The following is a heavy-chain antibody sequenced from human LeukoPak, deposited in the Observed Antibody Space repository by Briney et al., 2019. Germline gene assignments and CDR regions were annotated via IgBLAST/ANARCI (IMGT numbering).Heavy chain of an antibody. V-gene: IGHV4-59*01. CDR3: ASTYCSGGSCYPPYYFDY. CDR1: GGSISSYY. CDR2: IYYSGST. D-gene: IGHD2-15*01. Sequence: SETLSLTRTVSGGSISSYYWSWIRQPPGKGLEWIGYIYYSGSTNYNPSLKSRVTISVDTSKNQFSLKLSSVTAADTAVYYCASTYCSGGSCYPPYYFDYWGQGTLVTVSS. J-gene: IGHJ4*02.